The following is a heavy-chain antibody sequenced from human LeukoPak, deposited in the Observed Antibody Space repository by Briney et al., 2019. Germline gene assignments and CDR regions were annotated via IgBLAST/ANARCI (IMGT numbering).Heavy chain of an antibody. V-gene: IGHV3-48*04. CDR2: ISSSSSTI. D-gene: IGHD2-15*01. Sequence: GGSLRLSCAASGFTFSSYSMNWVRQAPGKGLEWVSYISSSSSTIYYADSVKGRFTISRDNAKNSLYLQMNSLRAEGTAIYYCAGRDSDSYLLYWGQGILVTVSA. CDR1: GFTFSSYS. J-gene: IGHJ4*02. CDR3: AGRDSDSYLLY.